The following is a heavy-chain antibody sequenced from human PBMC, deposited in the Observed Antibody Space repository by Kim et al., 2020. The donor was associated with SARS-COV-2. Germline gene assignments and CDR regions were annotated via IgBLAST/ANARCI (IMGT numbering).Heavy chain of an antibody. J-gene: IGHJ4*02. CDR3: ARGQYSYGY. CDR1: GGSFSGYY. Sequence: SETLSLTCAVYGGSFSGYYWSWIRQPPGKGLEWIGEINHSGSTNYNPSLKSRVTISVDTSKNQFSLKLRSVTAADTAVYYCARGQYSYGYWGQGTLVTVSS. V-gene: IGHV4-34*01. D-gene: IGHD5-18*01. CDR2: INHSGST.